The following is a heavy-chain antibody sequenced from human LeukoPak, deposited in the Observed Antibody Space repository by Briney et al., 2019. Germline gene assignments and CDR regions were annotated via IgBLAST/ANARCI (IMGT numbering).Heavy chain of an antibody. CDR1: GGSISSSSYY. CDR3: ARPGHSYYYMDV. J-gene: IGHJ6*03. D-gene: IGHD1-1*01. CDR2: IYYSGTT. V-gene: IGHV4-39*02. Sequence: SETLSLTCTVSGGSISSSSYYWGWIRQPPGKGLEWIETIYYSGTTYYNPSLKSRVTISADTSKNHFSLKLSSVTAADTAVYYCARPGHSYYYMDVWGKGTTVTVSS.